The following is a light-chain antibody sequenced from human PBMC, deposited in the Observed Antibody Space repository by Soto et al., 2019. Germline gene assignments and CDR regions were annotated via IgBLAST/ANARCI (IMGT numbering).Light chain of an antibody. Sequence: EVVMTQSPVTLSVSPGERATLSCRASQSVGSTVAWYQQKPGQAPRLLMYGASARATGIPARFSGSGSGTEFTLTISSLQSEDFAVYYCQQYNNWPLTFGGGTKVDIK. J-gene: IGKJ4*01. CDR1: QSVGST. CDR2: GAS. V-gene: IGKV3-15*01. CDR3: QQYNNWPLT.